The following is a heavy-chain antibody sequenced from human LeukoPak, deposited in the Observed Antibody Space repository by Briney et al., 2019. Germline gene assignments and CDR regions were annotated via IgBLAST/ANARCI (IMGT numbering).Heavy chain of an antibody. CDR1: GFTFDDYA. Sequence: PGRSLRLSCAVSGFTFDDYAMHWVRQAPGKGLEWVSGISWSSGSIGYADSVKGRFTISRDNAKHSLYLQMNSLRAEDTDLYYCAKSTIPNYYDSSGYYYAFDYWGQGTMVTVSS. CDR2: ISWSSGSI. CDR3: AKSTIPNYYDSSGYYYAFDY. D-gene: IGHD3-22*01. J-gene: IGHJ4*02. V-gene: IGHV3-9*01.